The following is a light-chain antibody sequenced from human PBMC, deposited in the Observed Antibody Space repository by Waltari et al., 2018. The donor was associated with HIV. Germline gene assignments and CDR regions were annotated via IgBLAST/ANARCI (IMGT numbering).Light chain of an antibody. CDR1: SSNIGRNY. CDR3: EAWDSRLRAVL. Sequence: QSVLTQPPSVSAAPGQKVTISCSGSSSNIGRNYVSWYQQLPGTAPKLVIYDNTKRASGTPDRFSGSQSGASATLDITGLQTGDEADYYCEAWDSRLRAVLFGGGTRLTVL. V-gene: IGLV1-51*01. CDR2: DNT. J-gene: IGLJ2*01.